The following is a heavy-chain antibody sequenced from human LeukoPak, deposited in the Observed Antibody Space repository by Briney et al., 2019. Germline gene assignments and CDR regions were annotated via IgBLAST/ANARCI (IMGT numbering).Heavy chain of an antibody. D-gene: IGHD5-18*01. J-gene: IGHJ4*02. CDR3: AKDRNTWSYSFFDC. Sequence: PGGSLRLSCAASGLTFSSYAMSWVRQAPGKGLEWVSAISGSGGNTYYADSVKGPFTISRDNSKNTLYLQMNSLRAEDTALYYCAKDRNTWSYSFFDCWGQGTLVTVSS. CDR2: ISGSGGNT. V-gene: IGHV3-23*01. CDR1: GLTFSSYA.